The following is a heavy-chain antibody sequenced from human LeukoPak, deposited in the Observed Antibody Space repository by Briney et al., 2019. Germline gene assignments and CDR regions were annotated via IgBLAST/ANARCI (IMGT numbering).Heavy chain of an antibody. CDR2: IYHSGST. J-gene: IGHJ4*02. D-gene: IGHD1-1*01. Sequence: SETLSLTCTVSGGSISSGGYYWSWIRQPPGKGLEWIGYIYHSGSTYYNPSLKSRVTISVDRSKNQFSLKLSSVTAADTAVYYCARAPRNDPLDYWGQGTLVTVFS. CDR3: ARAPRNDPLDY. CDR1: GGSISSGGYY. V-gene: IGHV4-30-2*01.